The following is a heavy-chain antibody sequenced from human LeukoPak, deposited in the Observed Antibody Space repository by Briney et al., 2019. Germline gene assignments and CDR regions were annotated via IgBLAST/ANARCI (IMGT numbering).Heavy chain of an antibody. V-gene: IGHV4-38-2*02. CDR3: ARDTTGDHNSFDF. J-gene: IGHJ4*02. CDR2: IYHSGST. CDR1: GYSISSGYY. Sequence: SETLSLTCTVSGYSISSGYYWGWIRQPPGRGLEWIGSIYHSGSTYYNPSLKRRVIISVDTSKNQFSLKQSSVTAADTAVYYCARDTTGDHNSFDFWGQGTLVTVSS. D-gene: IGHD7-27*01.